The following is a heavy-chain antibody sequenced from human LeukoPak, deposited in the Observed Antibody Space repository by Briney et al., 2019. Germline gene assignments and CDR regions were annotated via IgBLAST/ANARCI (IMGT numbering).Heavy chain of an antibody. J-gene: IGHJ4*02. CDR2: ISGGGGST. D-gene: IGHD4-17*01. Sequence: GGSLRLSCTASGFTFSSYAMSWVRQAPGKGLEWVSAISGGGGSTYYADSVKGRFTISRDNSKNTLYLRMNSLRAEDTAVYYCAKVGPTVTRSAGFDYWGQGTLVTVSS. V-gene: IGHV3-23*01. CDR1: GFTFSSYA. CDR3: AKVGPTVTRSAGFDY.